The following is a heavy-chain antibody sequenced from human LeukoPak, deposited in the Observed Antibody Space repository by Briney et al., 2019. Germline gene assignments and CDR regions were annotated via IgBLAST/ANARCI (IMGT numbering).Heavy chain of an antibody. CDR2: IRYDGSNK. J-gene: IGHJ4*02. D-gene: IGHD3-9*01. Sequence: GGSLRLSCAASGFTFSSYSMNWVRQAPGKGLEWVAFIRYDGSNKYYADSVKGRFTISRDNSKNTLYLQMNSLRAEDTAVYYCARTYYDILTGYNPYFDYWGQGILVTVSS. V-gene: IGHV3-30*02. CDR1: GFTFSSYS. CDR3: ARTYYDILTGYNPYFDY.